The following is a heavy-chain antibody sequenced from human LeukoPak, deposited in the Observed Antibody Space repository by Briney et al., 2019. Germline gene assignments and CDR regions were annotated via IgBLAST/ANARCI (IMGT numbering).Heavy chain of an antibody. CDR3: ARGPRGILTGPRKDYYGMDV. CDR2: ISSSSSYI. CDR1: GFTFSSYS. V-gene: IGHV3-21*01. J-gene: IGHJ6*02. D-gene: IGHD3-9*01. Sequence: GGSLRLSCAASGFTFSSYSMNWVRQAPGKGLEWVSSISSSSSYIYYADSVKGRFTISRDNAKNSLYLQMNSLRAEDTAVYYCARGPRGILTGPRKDYYGMDVWGQGTTVTVSS.